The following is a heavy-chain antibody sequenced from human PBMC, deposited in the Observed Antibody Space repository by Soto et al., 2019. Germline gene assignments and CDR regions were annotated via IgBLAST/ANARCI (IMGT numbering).Heavy chain of an antibody. D-gene: IGHD5-12*01. Sequence: EVQLLESGGGLVQPGGSLRLSCAASGFTFSGYAMSWVRQASGKGLGWVSAISGSGGSTYYADSVKGRSTISRDNSKTTLYMQMNSLRAENTAVYYCAKDRNIVSLEYFQHWGQGTLVTVSS. V-gene: IGHV3-23*01. CDR1: GFTFSGYA. CDR3: AKDRNIVSLEYFQH. J-gene: IGHJ1*01. CDR2: ISGSGGST.